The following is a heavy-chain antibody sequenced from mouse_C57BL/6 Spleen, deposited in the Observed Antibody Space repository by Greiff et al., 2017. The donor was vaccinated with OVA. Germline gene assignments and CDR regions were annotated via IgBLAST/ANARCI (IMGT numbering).Heavy chain of an antibody. J-gene: IGHJ4*01. CDR2: IDPSDSET. V-gene: IGHV1-52*01. CDR1: GYTFTSYW. CDR3: ARSYGYYAMDY. Sequence: VQLQQPGAELVGPGSSVKLSCKASGYTFTSYWMHWVKQRPIQGLEWIGNIDPSDSETHYNQKFKDKATLTVDKSSSTAYMQLSSLTSEDSAVYYCARSYGYYAMDYWGQGTSVTVSS. D-gene: IGHD1-1*02.